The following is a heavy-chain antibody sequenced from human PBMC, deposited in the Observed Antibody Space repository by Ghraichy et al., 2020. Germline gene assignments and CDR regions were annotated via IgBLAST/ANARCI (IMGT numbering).Heavy chain of an antibody. D-gene: IGHD3-22*01. CDR3: AKDLRYDSSAYYYYYGMDV. V-gene: IGHV3-43*02. CDR2: ISGDGGST. J-gene: IGHJ6*02. Sequence: GGSRRLSCAASGFTFDDYAMHWVRQAPGKGLEWVSLISGDGGSTYYADSVKGRFTISRDNSKNSLYLQMNSLRAEDTALYYCAKDLRYDSSAYYYYYGMDVWGQGTTVTVSS. CDR1: GFTFDDYA.